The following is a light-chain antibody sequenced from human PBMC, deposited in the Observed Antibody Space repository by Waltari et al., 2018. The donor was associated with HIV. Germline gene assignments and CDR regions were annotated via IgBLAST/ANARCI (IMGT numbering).Light chain of an antibody. CDR2: WAS. J-gene: IGKJ4*01. V-gene: IGKV4-1*01. CDR1: QNVFYSSNNRND. Sequence: DIVMTLSPDSLAVSLVERATSQCKSRQNVFYSSNNRNDLSWYQQKAGQHQKPIIYWASSRQSGVPDRFSGSGSGTDFTLTSSSLQAEDVAVYFCQQTYTSPPTFGGGTKVEIK. CDR3: QQTYTSPPT.